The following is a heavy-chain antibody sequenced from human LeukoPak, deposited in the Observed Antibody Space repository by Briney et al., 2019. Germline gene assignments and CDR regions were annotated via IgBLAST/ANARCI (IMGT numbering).Heavy chain of an antibody. CDR2: IFYSGTT. CDR3: ARDWTSGFHSLDY. CDR1: GGSIRTYY. D-gene: IGHD3-22*01. Sequence: SETLSLSCTVSGGSIRTYYWSWIRQPPGKGLEWIGYIFYSGTTNYNPSLKSRVTISVDTSKNQFSLKLTSVTAADTAVYYCARDWTSGFHSLDYWGQGTLVTVSS. J-gene: IGHJ4*02. V-gene: IGHV4-59*01.